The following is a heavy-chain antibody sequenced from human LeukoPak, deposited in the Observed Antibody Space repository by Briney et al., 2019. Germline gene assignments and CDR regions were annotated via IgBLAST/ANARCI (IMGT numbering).Heavy chain of an antibody. CDR3: ARKNFYPYWYFDV. D-gene: IGHD3-3*01. V-gene: IGHV4-59*08. Sequence: PSETLSLTCTVSGGSISGHYWNWIRQSPEKGLEWIGYIYDSGTANYNPSLKSRVAISIDTSKNQFSLSLSSLTAADTAIYFCARKNFYPYWYFDVWGRGTLVTVSS. J-gene: IGHJ2*01. CDR1: GGSISGHY. CDR2: IYDSGTA.